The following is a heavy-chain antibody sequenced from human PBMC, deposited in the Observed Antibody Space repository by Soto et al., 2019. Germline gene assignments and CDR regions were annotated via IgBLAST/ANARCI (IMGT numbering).Heavy chain of an antibody. CDR1: GFTFTSSA. Sequence: ASVKVSCKASGFTFTSSAMQWVRQARGQRLEWIGWIVVGSGNTNYAQKFQERVTITRDMSTSTAYMELSSLRSEDTAVYYCAAGRITIFGVVVGWFDPWGQGTLVTVSS. V-gene: IGHV1-58*02. D-gene: IGHD3-3*01. CDR3: AAGRITIFGVVVGWFDP. J-gene: IGHJ5*02. CDR2: IVVGSGNT.